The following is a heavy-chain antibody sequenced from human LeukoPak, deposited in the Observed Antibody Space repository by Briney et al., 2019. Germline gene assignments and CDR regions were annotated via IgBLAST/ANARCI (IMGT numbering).Heavy chain of an antibody. J-gene: IGHJ4*02. CDR1: GFTFSSYV. D-gene: IGHD5-24*01. CDR3: ARDWVYKIDY. Sequence: PGGSLRLSCETAGFTFSSYVMHWVRRTPGKGLVWVSRISHDGIISYADSVKGRFTIPRDNAKNTLTLQMNSLRVEDTAVYFCARDWVYKIDYWGRGTLVTVSS. CDR2: ISHDGII. V-gene: IGHV3-74*01.